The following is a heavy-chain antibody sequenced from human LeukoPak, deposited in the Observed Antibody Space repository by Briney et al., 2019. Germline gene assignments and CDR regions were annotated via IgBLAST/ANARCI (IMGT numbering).Heavy chain of an antibody. D-gene: IGHD3-22*01. CDR3: ARGIHSSGYYGYEYFQH. CDR1: GDSVSSNSAA. V-gene: IGHV6-1*01. Sequence: SQTLSLTCGISGDSVSSNSAAWNWIRQSPSRGLEWLGRTYYRSKWNNDYAVSVESRITIKPDTSKNQFSLQLNSVTPEDTAVYYCARGIHSSGYYGYEYFQHWGQGTLVTVSP. J-gene: IGHJ1*01. CDR2: TYYRSKWNN.